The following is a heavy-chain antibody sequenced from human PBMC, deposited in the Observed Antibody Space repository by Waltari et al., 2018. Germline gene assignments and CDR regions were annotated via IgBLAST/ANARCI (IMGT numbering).Heavy chain of an antibody. J-gene: IGHJ3*02. CDR3: AEAASPVGAFDI. V-gene: IGHV3-43D*03. Sequence: EVQLVESGGVVVQPGGSLRLSCAASGFTFDDYAMHWVRQAPGKGLEWVSLISWDGGSTYYADSVKGRFTISRDNSKNSLYLQMNSLRAEDTALYYCAEAASPVGAFDIWGQGTMVTVSS. CDR1: GFTFDDYA. CDR2: ISWDGGST.